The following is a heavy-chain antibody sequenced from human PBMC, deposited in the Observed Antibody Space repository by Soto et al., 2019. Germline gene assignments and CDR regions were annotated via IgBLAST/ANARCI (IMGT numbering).Heavy chain of an antibody. J-gene: IGHJ5*02. Sequence: QVQLVQSGAEVKKPGASVKVSCKASGYTFTSYGVSWVRQAPGQGLEWMGWISAYNGNTNYAQKLQGRVTMTTDTSTSTAYMELRSLRSDDTAVYYCARDREQQLVRGWFDPWGQGTLVTVSS. V-gene: IGHV1-18*01. D-gene: IGHD6-13*01. CDR3: ARDREQQLVRGWFDP. CDR1: GYTFTSYG. CDR2: ISAYNGNT.